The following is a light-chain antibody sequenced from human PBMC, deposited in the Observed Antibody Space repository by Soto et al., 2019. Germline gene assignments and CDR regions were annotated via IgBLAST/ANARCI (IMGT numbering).Light chain of an antibody. CDR2: SAS. V-gene: IGKV1-12*01. CDR3: QEASRIPIT. Sequence: DIQMTQSPSSVSASVGDRVTITCRASQGISSWLAWYQQKPGAAPKLLIYSASSLESGVPSRFSGSGSGTEFTLTISSLQPDDFATYYCQEASRIPITFGQGTRLEIK. J-gene: IGKJ5*01. CDR1: QGISSW.